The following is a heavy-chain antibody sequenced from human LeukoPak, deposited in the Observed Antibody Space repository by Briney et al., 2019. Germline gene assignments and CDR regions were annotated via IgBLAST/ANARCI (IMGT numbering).Heavy chain of an antibody. V-gene: IGHV3-23*01. J-gene: IGHJ4*02. CDR1: GFTSSTFA. Sequence: GGSLRFSCAASGFTSSTFAMIWVRQPPGKGLEWVSSIFPSGGEIHYADSVRGRFTISRDNSKSTLSLQMNSLRAEDTAIYYCATYRQVLLPFESWGQGTLVTVSS. D-gene: IGHD2-8*02. CDR2: IFPSGGEI. CDR3: ATYRQVLLPFES.